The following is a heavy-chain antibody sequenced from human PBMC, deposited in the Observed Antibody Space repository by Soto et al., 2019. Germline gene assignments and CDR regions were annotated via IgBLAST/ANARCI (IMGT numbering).Heavy chain of an antibody. V-gene: IGHV4-4*02. Sequence: TSETLSLTCAVSGGSISSSNWWSWVRQPPGKGLEWIGEIYHSGSTNYNPSLKSRVTISVDKSKNQFSLKLSSVTAADTAVYYCARAGRDIVVVPAAIIGNYYYYYYGMDVWGQGTTVTV. CDR1: GGSISSSNW. J-gene: IGHJ6*02. CDR2: IYHSGST. D-gene: IGHD2-2*02. CDR3: ARAGRDIVVVPAAIIGNYYYYYYGMDV.